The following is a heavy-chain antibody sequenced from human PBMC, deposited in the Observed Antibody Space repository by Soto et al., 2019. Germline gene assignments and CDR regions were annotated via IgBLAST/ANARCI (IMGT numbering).Heavy chain of an antibody. Sequence: GESLKISCKGSGYSFTSYWIGWVRQMPGKGLEWMGIIYPGDSDTRYSPSFQGQVTISADKSISTAYLQWSSLKASDTAMYYCARQRSIAAHNWNHWFDPWGQGNLVTVSS. D-gene: IGHD6-6*01. CDR3: ARQRSIAAHNWNHWFDP. V-gene: IGHV5-51*01. CDR2: IYPGDSDT. CDR1: GYSFTSYW. J-gene: IGHJ5*02.